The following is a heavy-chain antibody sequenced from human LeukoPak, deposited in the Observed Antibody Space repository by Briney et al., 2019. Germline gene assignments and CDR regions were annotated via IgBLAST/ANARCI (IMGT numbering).Heavy chain of an antibody. Sequence: GGSLRLSCAASGFTFSSNAMSWVRQAPGKGLEWVSAISGSGGSTYYADSVEGRFTISRDNSKNTLYLQMNSLRAEDTAVYYCAKRKREYGDYDYWGQGTLVTVSS. D-gene: IGHD4-17*01. CDR3: AKRKREYGDYDY. J-gene: IGHJ4*02. CDR1: GFTFSSNA. CDR2: ISGSGGST. V-gene: IGHV3-23*01.